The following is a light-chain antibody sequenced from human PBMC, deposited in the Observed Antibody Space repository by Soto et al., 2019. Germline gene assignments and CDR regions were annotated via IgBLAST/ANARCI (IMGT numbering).Light chain of an antibody. CDR1: QSVGSY. CDR2: DAS. J-gene: IGKJ4*01. CDR3: QHRANWPLT. V-gene: IGKV3-11*01. Sequence: EIVLTQSPATQSLSPGDRATLSCRASQSVGSYLAWYQQRPGQAPRLLIYDASNRATGVPARFSGSGSGTDFTLTISSLEPEDFAVYYCQHRANWPLTFGGGTKLEIK.